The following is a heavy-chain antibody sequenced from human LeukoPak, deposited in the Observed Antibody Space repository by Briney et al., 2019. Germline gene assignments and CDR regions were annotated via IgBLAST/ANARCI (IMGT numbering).Heavy chain of an antibody. V-gene: IGHV1-8*02. CDR3: GRVQSGSLLRYGMDV. J-gene: IGHJ6*02. Sequence: ASVKVSCKASGYTFTSYYIHWVRQATGQGLEWMGWMNPNTGHTGFTQKFQGRVTMTRSISLNTAYMELSSLRSEDTAVYFCGRVQSGSLLRYGMDVWGQGTTVTVSS. CDR2: MNPNTGHT. CDR1: GYTFTSYY. D-gene: IGHD3-10*01.